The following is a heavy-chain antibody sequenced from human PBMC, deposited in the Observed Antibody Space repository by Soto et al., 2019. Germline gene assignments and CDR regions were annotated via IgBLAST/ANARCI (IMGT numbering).Heavy chain of an antibody. V-gene: IGHV3-33*03. Sequence: QVQLVESGGGVVQPGGSLRLSCTASGFTFNTYGMHWVRQAPGKGLAWVAIIWYDGSNKYYADSVKGLFTISRDNSKNTLYMQMNRLRVEDTAVYYWSSSDCSGPYCSSWPVNYGVDVWGQGTTVTVPS. D-gene: IGHD2-15*01. CDR1: GFTFNTYG. J-gene: IGHJ6*02. CDR2: IWYDGSNK. CDR3: SSSDCSGPYCSSWPVNYGVDV.